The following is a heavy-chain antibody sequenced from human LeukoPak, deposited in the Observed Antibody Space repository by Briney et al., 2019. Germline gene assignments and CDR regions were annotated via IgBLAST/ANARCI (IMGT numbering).Heavy chain of an antibody. J-gene: IGHJ5*02. CDR2: IKQDGNEK. D-gene: IGHD3-3*01. CDR3: ARVYNDFWNAGKIDP. CDR1: GFSFSSYW. V-gene: IGHV3-7*01. Sequence: PGRSLRLSCAASGFSFSSYWMTWVRQAPGKGLEWVANIKQDGNEKYYVDSVKGRFTISRDNAKNSLYLQMNSLRAEDTAVYYCARVYNDFWNAGKIDPWGQGTQVTVSA.